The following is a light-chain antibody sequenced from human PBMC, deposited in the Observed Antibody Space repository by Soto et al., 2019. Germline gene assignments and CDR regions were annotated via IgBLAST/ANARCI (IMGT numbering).Light chain of an antibody. CDR2: NAS. CDR1: QSISSW. Sequence: DIQMTQSPSTLSASVGDRVTITCRASQSISSWFAWYQQKPGKAPKLLIYNASSWESGVPSRFSGTGSGTEFTLTISSLQPDDFATYYCQQYSSFSQTFGQGTKVEIK. J-gene: IGKJ1*01. CDR3: QQYSSFSQT. V-gene: IGKV1-5*01.